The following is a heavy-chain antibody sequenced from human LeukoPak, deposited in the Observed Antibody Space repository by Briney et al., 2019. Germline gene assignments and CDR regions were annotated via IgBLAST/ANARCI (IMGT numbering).Heavy chain of an antibody. J-gene: IGHJ3*02. Sequence: PSETLSLTCTVSGGSISSYDWSWIRQPPGQGLEWIGYIYYSGSTNYNPSLKSRVTISVVTSKYQFSRKLSSLTAADTAVYYCARDQAGTYYDFWSGYYTGWAFDIWGQGTMVTVSS. D-gene: IGHD3-3*01. CDR3: ARDQAGTYYDFWSGYYTGWAFDI. CDR1: GGSISSYD. CDR2: IYYSGST. V-gene: IGHV4-59*01.